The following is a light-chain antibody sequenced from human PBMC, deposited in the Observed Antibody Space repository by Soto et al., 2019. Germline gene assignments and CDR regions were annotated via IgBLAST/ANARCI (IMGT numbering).Light chain of an antibody. CDR3: QQYYSYPQT. V-gene: IGKV1-8*01. CDR1: QGISSY. J-gene: IGKJ1*01. CDR2: AAS. Sequence: AIRMTQSPSSLSASTGDRVTITCRASQGISSYLAWYQQKPGKAPKLLIYAASTLQSGVPSRFSGSGSGTDFTLTSSCLQSEDFANYYRQQYYSYPQTFGQGTKVEIK.